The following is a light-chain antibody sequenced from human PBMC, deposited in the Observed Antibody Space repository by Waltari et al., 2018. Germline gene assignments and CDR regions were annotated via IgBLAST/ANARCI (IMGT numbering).Light chain of an antibody. CDR2: YISDSDK. J-gene: IGLJ3*02. CDR3: MIWHNNAWV. CDR1: SGINVGAYR. Sequence: QAVLTQPSSLSASPGASASLTCTFRSGINVGAYRIYWYQQKPGSPPQYLLRYISDSDKQQGSGVPSLFSGSKDPSANAGILLISGLQSDDEADYFCMIWHNNAWVFGGGTKLTVL. V-gene: IGLV5-45*02.